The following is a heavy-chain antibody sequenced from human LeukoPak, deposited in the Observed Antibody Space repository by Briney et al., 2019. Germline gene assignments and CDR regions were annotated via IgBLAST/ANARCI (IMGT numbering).Heavy chain of an antibody. D-gene: IGHD6-6*01. CDR2: IYPGDSDT. V-gene: IGHV5-51*01. Sequence: GESLKISCKGSGYSFTSYWIGWVRQMPGKGLEWMGIIYPGDSDTRYSPSLQGQATISADKSISTAYLQWSSLKASDTAMYYCARGARIAARPYYFDYWGQGTLVTVSS. J-gene: IGHJ4*02. CDR3: ARGARIAARPYYFDY. CDR1: GYSFTSYW.